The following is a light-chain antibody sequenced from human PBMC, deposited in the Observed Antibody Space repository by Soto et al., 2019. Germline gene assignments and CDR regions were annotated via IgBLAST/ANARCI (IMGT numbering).Light chain of an antibody. Sequence: DIQMTQSPSSLSASVGDRVTITCRASQSISSYLNWYQQKPGKAPKLLIYAASSLQSGVPSRFSGSGSGTDFTLTISRLEPEDFAVYYCQQYSTFGQGTKVDI. CDR3: QQYST. J-gene: IGKJ1*01. CDR1: QSISSY. CDR2: AAS. V-gene: IGKV1-39*01.